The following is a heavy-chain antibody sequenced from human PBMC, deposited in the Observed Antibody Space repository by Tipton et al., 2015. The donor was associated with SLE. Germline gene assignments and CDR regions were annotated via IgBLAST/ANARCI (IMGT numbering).Heavy chain of an antibody. V-gene: IGHV4-4*02. Sequence: SLRLSCAVSGGSISSDTWWSCVRQSPGKGLQWIGEIYHTGSTHYNPSLKSRVTMSLDKSKNHFSLQLTSVTAADTAVYYCVRAQWVTQAFDIWGQGAMVTVSS. CDR2: IYHTGST. J-gene: IGHJ3*02. D-gene: IGHD1-26*01. CDR1: GGSISSDTW. CDR3: VRAQWVTQAFDI.